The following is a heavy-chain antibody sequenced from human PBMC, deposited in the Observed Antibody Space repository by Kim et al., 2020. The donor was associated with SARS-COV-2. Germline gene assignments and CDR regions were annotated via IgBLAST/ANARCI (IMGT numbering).Heavy chain of an antibody. J-gene: IGHJ4*02. V-gene: IGHV3-7*04. CDR2: IKQDGSEK. Sequence: GGSLRLSCAASGLTFSSYWMSWVRQAPGKGPEWVANIKQDGSEKYYVDSVKGRFTISRDNAKNSLYLQMNSLRAEDTAVYYCARADGYNFWQGRNFDYWGQGTLVTVSS. D-gene: IGHD3-3*01. CDR3: ARADGYNFWQGRNFDY. CDR1: GLTFSSYW.